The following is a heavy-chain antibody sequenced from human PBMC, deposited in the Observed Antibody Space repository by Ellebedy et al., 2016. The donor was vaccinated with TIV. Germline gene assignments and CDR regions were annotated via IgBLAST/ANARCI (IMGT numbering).Heavy chain of an antibody. D-gene: IGHD3-22*01. CDR1: GGSISTGGYY. J-gene: IGHJ5*02. CDR3: AGDSSGYNWFDP. CDR2: IYYSGST. Sequence: MPSETLSLTCTVSGGSISTGGYYWTWIRQHPGKGLEWIGYIYYSGSTYYNPSLKSRLTISVDTSKNQFSLKLKSVTAADTAVYYCAGDSSGYNWFDPWGQGTLVTVSS. V-gene: IGHV4-31*03.